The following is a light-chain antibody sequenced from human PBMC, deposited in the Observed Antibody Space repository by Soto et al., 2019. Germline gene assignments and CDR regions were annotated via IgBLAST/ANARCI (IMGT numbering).Light chain of an antibody. Sequence: DIQMTQSPSTLSASVGDRVTITFRASQIISTWLAWYQQKPGKAPKLLIYSASDLESGVPSRFSGSGFGTEFTLTITSLQPDDFATYYCQQYNSYSTFGPATFGQGTKVDIK. V-gene: IGKV1-5*03. CDR1: QIISTW. J-gene: IGKJ1*01. CDR2: SAS. CDR3: QQYNSYSTFGPAT.